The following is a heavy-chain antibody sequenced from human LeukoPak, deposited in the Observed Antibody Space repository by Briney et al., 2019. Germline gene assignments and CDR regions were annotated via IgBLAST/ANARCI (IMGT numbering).Heavy chain of an antibody. CDR2: VSLDGNTT. J-gene: IGHJ4*02. Sequence: GRSLRLSCAASGFTFRNYAMYWVRQAPGRGLEWAAVVSLDGNTTFYSDSVKGRFAISRDNSKNTLYLEMNSLRPEDTAVYYCARFRAATTRFDYWGQGTLVTVSS. V-gene: IGHV3-30*09. CDR1: GFTFRNYA. D-gene: IGHD1/OR15-1a*01. CDR3: ARFRAATTRFDY.